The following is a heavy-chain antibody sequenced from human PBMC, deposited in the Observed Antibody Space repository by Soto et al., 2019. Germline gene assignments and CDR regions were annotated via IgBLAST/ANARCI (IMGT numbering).Heavy chain of an antibody. Sequence: VQLVESGGGLVQPGGSLRLSCAGSGFTFSDHYIDWVRQAPGKGLEWVGRTTNRAKSYTAEYAASVKGRFTLSRDDSHMYLQMDSLKTEDTAVYYCAREGDSSGPDFDYWGQGTLVTVSS. V-gene: IGHV3-72*01. D-gene: IGHD3-22*01. CDR3: AREGDSSGPDFDY. CDR1: GFTFSDHY. CDR2: TTNRAKSYTA. J-gene: IGHJ4*02.